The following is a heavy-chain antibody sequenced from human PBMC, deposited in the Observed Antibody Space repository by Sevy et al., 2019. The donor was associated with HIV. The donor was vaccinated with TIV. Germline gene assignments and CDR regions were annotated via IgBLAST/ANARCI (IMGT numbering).Heavy chain of an antibody. V-gene: IGHV3-21*01. CDR2: ISSSSSYI. CDR3: ARGRSVAGTKTFDY. Sequence: GGSLRLSCAASGFTFSPYSMNWVRQAPGKGLEWVSSISSSSSYIYYTDSVKGRFTISRDNAKNSLYLQMNSLRVEDTAVYYCARGRSVAGTKTFDYWGQGTLVTVSS. CDR1: GFTFSPYS. D-gene: IGHD6-19*01. J-gene: IGHJ4*02.